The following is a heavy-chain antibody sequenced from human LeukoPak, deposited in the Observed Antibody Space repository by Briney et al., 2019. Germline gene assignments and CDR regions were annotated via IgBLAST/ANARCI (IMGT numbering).Heavy chain of an antibody. Sequence: GRSLRLSCAASGFTFSSYAMHWVRQAPGKGLDWVAVITDDGSYKDYVDSVKGRFTISRDNSKNTLYLQMNSLRAEDAAVYYCARPSRDGYDYYHYYYMDVWGKGTTVTVSS. D-gene: IGHD5-24*01. J-gene: IGHJ6*03. CDR2: ITDDGSYK. CDR3: ARPSRDGYDYYHYYYMDV. CDR1: GFTFSSYA. V-gene: IGHV3-30*01.